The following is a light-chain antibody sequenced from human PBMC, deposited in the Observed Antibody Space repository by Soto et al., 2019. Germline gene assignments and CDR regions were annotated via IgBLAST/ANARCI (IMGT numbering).Light chain of an antibody. CDR2: EGS. J-gene: IGLJ1*01. V-gene: IGLV2-23*01. CDR3: CSYAGSSTSYV. Sequence: QSVLTQPASVSGSPGQSITISCTGTSSDVGSYNLFSWYQQHPGKAPKLMLYEGSKRPSGDSNRFSGSKSGNTASLTISVLQAEDEADYYCCSYAGSSTSYVFGPGTKLTVL. CDR1: SSDVGSYNL.